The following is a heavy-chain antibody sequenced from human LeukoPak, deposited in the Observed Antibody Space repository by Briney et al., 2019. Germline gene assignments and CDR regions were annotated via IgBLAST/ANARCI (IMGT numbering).Heavy chain of an antibody. V-gene: IGHV4-34*01. D-gene: IGHD3-10*01. CDR1: GGSFSGYY. CDR2: INHSGST. CDR3: ARRNYYGSGSYYI. J-gene: IGHJ4*02. Sequence: PSETLSLTCAVYGGSFSGYYWSWIRQPPGKGMEWIGEINHSGSTNYNPSLKSRVTISVDTSKSQFSLKLSSVTAADTAVYYCARRNYYGSGSYYIWGQGTLVTVSS.